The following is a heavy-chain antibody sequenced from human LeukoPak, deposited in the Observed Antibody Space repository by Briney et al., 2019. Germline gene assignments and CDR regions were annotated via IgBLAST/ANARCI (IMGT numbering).Heavy chain of an antibody. J-gene: IGHJ4*02. Sequence: GGSLRLSCAASGFTFSDYYMSWIRQAPGKGLEWVSYISSSSYTSYADSVKGRFTISRDNAKNSLYLQMNSLRAEDTAVYYCARDLGYYGSGSYDYWGQGTLVTVSS. V-gene: IGHV3-11*06. CDR2: ISSSSYT. CDR1: GFTFSDYY. D-gene: IGHD3-10*01. CDR3: ARDLGYYGSGSYDY.